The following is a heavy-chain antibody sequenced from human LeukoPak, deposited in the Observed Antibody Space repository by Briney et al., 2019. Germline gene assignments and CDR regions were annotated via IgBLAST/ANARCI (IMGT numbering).Heavy chain of an antibody. J-gene: IGHJ6*02. CDR1: GSHFTSYW. V-gene: IGHV5-51*01. CDR3: ARRGPSVRGVTNGYYYYGMDV. Sequence: GGSLKISFKGSGSHFTSYWIGWVRQMPGKGLEWMGIIYPGDSDTRYSPYFQGQVTISADKSISTAYLQWSSLKASDTAMYYCARRGPSVRGVTNGYYYYGMDVWGQGTTVTVCS. CDR2: IYPGDSDT. D-gene: IGHD3-10*01.